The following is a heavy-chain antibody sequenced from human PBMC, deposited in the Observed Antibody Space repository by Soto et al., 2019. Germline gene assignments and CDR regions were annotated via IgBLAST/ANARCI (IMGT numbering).Heavy chain of an antibody. Sequence: SETLSLTCTVSSGSISVTNVFWGWVRQPPGKGLEWIGNIDYSGTAYFSPSLATRVTFHVDTSKNQFSLTLYSVTAADTAVYYCERITGPPLDYWGQGILVNVSS. CDR1: SGSISVTNVF. CDR3: ERITGPPLDY. D-gene: IGHD1-20*01. CDR2: IDYSGTA. V-gene: IGHV4-39*01. J-gene: IGHJ4*02.